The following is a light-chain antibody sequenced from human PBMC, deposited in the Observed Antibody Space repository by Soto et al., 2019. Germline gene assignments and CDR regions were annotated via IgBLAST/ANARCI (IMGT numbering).Light chain of an antibody. CDR3: QQYNNWPPWT. J-gene: IGKJ1*01. CDR2: GAS. V-gene: IGKV3-15*01. CDR1: QSVTTN. Sequence: VMTQSPATLSVSPGERATLSCRASQSVTTNMALYQQKPGQAPRLLIYGASTRATGIPARFSGSGSGTDFTLTISSLQSEDFAVYYCQQYNNWPPWTFGQGTKVDIK.